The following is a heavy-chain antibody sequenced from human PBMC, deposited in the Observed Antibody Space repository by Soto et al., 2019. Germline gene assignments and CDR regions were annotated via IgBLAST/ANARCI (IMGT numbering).Heavy chain of an antibody. Sequence: QLQLQESGPGLVKPSETLSLTCTVSGGSISSTIYNWGWIRRPPGKGLEWIGTIYYSGTTYYNPSLKRRVPISVDTSRNQFSLKLSSVTAADTAVYYCARLPTGFPNWFDPWGQGTLVTVSS. J-gene: IGHJ5*02. V-gene: IGHV4-39*01. D-gene: IGHD4-4*01. CDR3: ARLPTGFPNWFDP. CDR1: GGSISSTIYN. CDR2: IYYSGTT.